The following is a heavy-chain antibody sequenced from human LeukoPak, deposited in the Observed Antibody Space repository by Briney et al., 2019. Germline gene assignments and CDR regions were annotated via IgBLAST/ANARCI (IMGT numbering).Heavy chain of an antibody. V-gene: IGHV3-74*01. J-gene: IGHJ6*03. CDR1: GFTFSTYW. CDR3: ARESTNDYAIFSEDDNYYYYYMDV. CDR2: INNDGSTT. D-gene: IGHD2-8*01. Sequence: GGSLRLSCAASGFTFSTYWMHWVRQVPGKGLVWVSRINNDGSTTTYADAVKGRFTISRDNAKNTLYLQMDSLRAEDTAVYYCARESTNDYAIFSEDDNYYYYYMDVWGKGTPVTVSS.